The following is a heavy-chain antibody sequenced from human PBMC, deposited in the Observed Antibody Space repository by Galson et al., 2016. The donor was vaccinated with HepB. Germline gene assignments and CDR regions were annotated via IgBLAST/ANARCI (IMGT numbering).Heavy chain of an antibody. CDR3: ARLSPLYHDVWTGDLGGWGRLKPYGLDV. Sequence: SETLSLTCTVSSGSVNSYTSYWGWVRQPPGKGLEWIGAVYYSGNTYYNPSLKRRVTIFIDTSRNQFSLMLNSVTAADTAVYYCARLSPLYHDVWTGDLGGWGRLKPYGLDVWGQGTTVTVSS. CDR2: VYYSGNT. CDR1: SGSVNSYTSY. J-gene: IGHJ6*02. V-gene: IGHV4-39*01. D-gene: IGHD3-3*01.